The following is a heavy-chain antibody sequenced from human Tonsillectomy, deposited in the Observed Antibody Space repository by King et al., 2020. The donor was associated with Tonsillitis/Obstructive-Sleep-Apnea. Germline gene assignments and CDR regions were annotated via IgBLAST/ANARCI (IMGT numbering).Heavy chain of an antibody. CDR2: INTNTGNS. V-gene: IGHV7-4-1*02. D-gene: IGHD3-3*01. CDR3: ARVPISVFGAVITPNWFDP. CDR1: RYPFTTYA. Sequence: QLVQSGSELKKPGASAKISCKASRYPFTTYAMNWVRQAPGQGLEWMGWINTNTGNSTYAQALTERFVFSLDTSVSTAYLQISSLKAEDTAVYYCARVPISVFGAVITPNWFDPWGQGTLVTVSS. J-gene: IGHJ5*02.